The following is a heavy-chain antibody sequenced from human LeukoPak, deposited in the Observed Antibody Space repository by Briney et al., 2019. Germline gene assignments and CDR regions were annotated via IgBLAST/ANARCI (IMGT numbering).Heavy chain of an antibody. V-gene: IGHV1-46*01. Sequence: ASVKVSCKASGYTFTTYYMHWVRQAPGQGLEWMGIINPSGGSTSYAQKFQGRVTMTRDTSTSTVYMELSSLRSEDTAVYYCARWGIAAAGTQIWGQGTLVTVSS. D-gene: IGHD6-13*01. CDR3: ARWGIAAAGTQI. CDR1: GYTFTTYY. CDR2: INPSGGST. J-gene: IGHJ4*02.